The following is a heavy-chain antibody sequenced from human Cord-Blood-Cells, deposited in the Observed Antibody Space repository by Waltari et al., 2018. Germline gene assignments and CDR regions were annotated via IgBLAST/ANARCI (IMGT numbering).Heavy chain of an antibody. CDR2: INHSGST. Sequence: QVQLQQWGAGLLKPSETLPLPCAAYGGVFRCLYWSWLRQPPGKGLEWIGEINHSGSTNYNPSLKSRVTISVDTSKNQFSLKLSSVTAADTAVYYCARGDNPGAFDIWGQGTMVTVSS. CDR1: GGVFRCLY. V-gene: IGHV4-34*01. D-gene: IGHD3-9*01. CDR3: ARGDNPGAFDI. J-gene: IGHJ3*02.